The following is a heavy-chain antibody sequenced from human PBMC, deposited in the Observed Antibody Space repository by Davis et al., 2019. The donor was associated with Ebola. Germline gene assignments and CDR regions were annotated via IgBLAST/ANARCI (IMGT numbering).Heavy chain of an antibody. V-gene: IGHV3-53*05. J-gene: IGHJ6*04. Sequence: GGSLRLSCAASGFTVSSNYMSWVRQAPGKGLEWVSVIYSGGSTYYADSVKGRFTISRDNSKNTLYLQMNSLRAEDTAVYYCAKGQRGYSYGGGWYYGMDVWGKGTTVTVSS. CDR1: GFTVSSNY. CDR2: IYSGGST. CDR3: AKGQRGYSYGGGWYYGMDV. D-gene: IGHD5-18*01.